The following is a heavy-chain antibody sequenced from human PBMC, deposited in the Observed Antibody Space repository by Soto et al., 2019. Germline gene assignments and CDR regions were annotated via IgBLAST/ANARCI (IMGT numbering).Heavy chain of an antibody. V-gene: IGHV3-15*01. CDR2: IKSKTDGGTT. CDR3: AKVASPSITIFGVVPSSYYYMDV. Sequence: PGGSLRLSCAASGFTFSNAWMSWVRQAPGKGLEWVGRIKSKTDGGTTDYAAPVKGRFTISRDDSKNTLYLQMNSLKAEDTAVYYCAKVASPSITIFGVVPSSYYYMDVWGKGTTVTVSS. J-gene: IGHJ6*03. D-gene: IGHD3-3*01. CDR1: GFTFSNAW.